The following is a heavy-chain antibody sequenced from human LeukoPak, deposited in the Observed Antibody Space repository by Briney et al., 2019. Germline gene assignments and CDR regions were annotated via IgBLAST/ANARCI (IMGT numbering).Heavy chain of an antibody. CDR1: GFTFSSYG. J-gene: IGHJ4*02. Sequence: GGSLRLSCAASGFTFSSYGMHWVRQAPGKGLEWVAVIWYDGSNKYYADSVKGRFTISRDNSKNTPYLRMNSLRADDTAVYYCASRSPALDYWGQGTLVTVSS. CDR3: ASRSPALDY. D-gene: IGHD2-2*01. V-gene: IGHV3-33*01. CDR2: IWYDGSNK.